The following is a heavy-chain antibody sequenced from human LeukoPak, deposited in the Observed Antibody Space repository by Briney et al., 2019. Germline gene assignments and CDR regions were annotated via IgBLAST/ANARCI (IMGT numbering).Heavy chain of an antibody. D-gene: IGHD6-13*01. J-gene: IGHJ4*02. Sequence: SETLSLTCAVYGGSFSGYYWSWIRQPPGKGLEWIGEINHSGSTNYNPSLKSRVTISVDTSKNQFSLKLTSVTAADTAVYYCARLVGSSWYREVLRGRDYWGQGTLVTVSS. CDR3: ARLVGSSWYREVLRGRDY. CDR2: INHSGST. V-gene: IGHV4-34*01. CDR1: GGSFSGYY.